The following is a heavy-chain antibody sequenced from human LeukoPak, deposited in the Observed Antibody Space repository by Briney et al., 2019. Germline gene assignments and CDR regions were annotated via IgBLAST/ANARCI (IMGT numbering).Heavy chain of an antibody. D-gene: IGHD2-15*01. CDR3: AKGGGAGYYYYGMDV. J-gene: IGHJ6*02. CDR2: ISWNSGSI. V-gene: IGHV3-9*01. CDR1: GFTFDDYA. Sequence: PGGSLRLSCAASGFTFDDYAMHWVRQAPGKGLEWVSGISWNSGSIGYADSVKGRFTISRDNAKNSLYLQMNSLRAEDTALYYCAKGGGAGYYYYGMDVWGQGTTVTVSS.